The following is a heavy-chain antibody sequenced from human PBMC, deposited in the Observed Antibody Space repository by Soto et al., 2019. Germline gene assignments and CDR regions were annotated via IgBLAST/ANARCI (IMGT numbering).Heavy chain of an antibody. Sequence: EVQLVESGGGLVQPGGSLRLSCAASGFTFSSYEMNWVRQAPGKGLEWVSYISSSGSTIYYADSVKGRFTISRDNAKNSLYLQMNRLRAEDTAVYYCARASVYGDYGMDVWGQGTTVTVSS. CDR2: ISSSGSTI. CDR1: GFTFSSYE. CDR3: ARASVYGDYGMDV. V-gene: IGHV3-48*03. J-gene: IGHJ6*02. D-gene: IGHD4-17*01.